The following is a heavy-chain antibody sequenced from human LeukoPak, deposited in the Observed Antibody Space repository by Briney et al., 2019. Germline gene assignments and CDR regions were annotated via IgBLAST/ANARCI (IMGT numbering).Heavy chain of an antibody. Sequence: PGGSLRLSCAASGFTFSSYAMSWVRQAPGKGLEWVSAISGSGGSTYYADSVKGRFTISRDNSKNTLYLQMNSLRAEDTAVYYCARDDIVVVTAPRKKYGMDVWGQGTTVTVSS. D-gene: IGHD2-21*02. CDR1: GFTFSSYA. V-gene: IGHV3-23*01. J-gene: IGHJ6*02. CDR2: ISGSGGST. CDR3: ARDDIVVVTAPRKKYGMDV.